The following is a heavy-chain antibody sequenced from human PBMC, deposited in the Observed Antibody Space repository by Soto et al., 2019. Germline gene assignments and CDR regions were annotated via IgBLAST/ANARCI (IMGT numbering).Heavy chain of an antibody. V-gene: IGHV4-4*07. J-gene: IGHJ4*02. CDR2: IYTSGST. CDR1: GGSISSYY. D-gene: IGHD3-22*01. Sequence: SETLSLTCTVSGGSISSYYWSWIRQPAGKGLEWIGRIYTSGSTNYNPSLKSRVTMSVDTSKNQSSLKLSSVTAADTAVYYCARDSTYYYDSSGYYRFDYWGQGTLVTVSS. CDR3: ARDSTYYYDSSGYYRFDY.